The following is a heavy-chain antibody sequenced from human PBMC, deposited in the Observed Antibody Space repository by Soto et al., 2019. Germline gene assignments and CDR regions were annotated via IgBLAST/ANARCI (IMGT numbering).Heavy chain of an antibody. V-gene: IGHV4-4*07. CDR2: IHTGGTT. Sequence: PSETLSLTCTVSGGSISGFYWNWFRQPAGKGLEWIGRIHTGGTTNYKPSLRRRVTMSVDTSKNHFSLKLTSVTAADTAVYYCARISGGPIRWGQGTLVTVSS. J-gene: IGHJ4*02. CDR3: ARISGGPIR. CDR1: GGSISGFY.